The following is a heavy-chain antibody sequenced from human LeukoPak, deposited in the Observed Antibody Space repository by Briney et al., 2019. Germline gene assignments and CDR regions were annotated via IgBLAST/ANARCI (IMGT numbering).Heavy chain of an antibody. CDR1: GGSISSSSYY. Sequence: NPSETLSLTCTVSGGSISSSSYYWGWIRQPPGKGLEWIGSIYYSGSTYYNPSLKSRVTISVDTSKNQFSLKLSSVTAADTAVYYCARDGSIAAAGSFDYWGQGTLVTVSS. CDR2: IYYSGST. D-gene: IGHD6-13*01. J-gene: IGHJ4*02. V-gene: IGHV4-39*07. CDR3: ARDGSIAAAGSFDY.